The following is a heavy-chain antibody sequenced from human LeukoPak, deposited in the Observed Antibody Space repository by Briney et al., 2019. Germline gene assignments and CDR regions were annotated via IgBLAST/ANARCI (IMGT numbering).Heavy chain of an antibody. CDR3: ARERPPHILSGFFDS. CDR2: IYYSGYT. J-gene: IGHJ4*02. CDR1: GGSISSSSYY. D-gene: IGHD3-10*01. V-gene: IGHV4-39*07. Sequence: PETLSLTCTVSGGSISSSSYYWGWIRQPPGKGLEWIGTIYYSGYTLYNSSLKSRVNISVDTSKNQFSLKMTSMTAADTAVYYCARERPPHILSGFFDSWGQGNLVTVSS.